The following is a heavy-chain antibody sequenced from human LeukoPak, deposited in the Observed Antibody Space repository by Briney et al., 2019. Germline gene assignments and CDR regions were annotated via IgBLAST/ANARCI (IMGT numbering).Heavy chain of an antibody. CDR3: AKDSSSWSDWYFDL. CDR1: GFTLSTYA. J-gene: IGHJ2*01. D-gene: IGHD6-13*01. CDR2: ISGSCGST. V-gene: IGHV3-23*01. Sequence: GSLRLSCAASGFTLSTYAMSWVGQAPGQGLGWVSAISGSCGSTYYAASVKSRFTISSDNSKNTLHLQITRPRPPEPAPSFSAKDSSSWSDWYFDLWGGGTLVTVSS.